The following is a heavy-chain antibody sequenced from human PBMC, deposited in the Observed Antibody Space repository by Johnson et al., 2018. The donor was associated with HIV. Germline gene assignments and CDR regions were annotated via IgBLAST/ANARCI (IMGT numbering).Heavy chain of an antibody. J-gene: IGHJ3*02. V-gene: IGHV3-20*04. D-gene: IGHD2-21*01. Sequence: VQLVESGGGLVQPGGSLRLSCAASGFTFDDYGMSWVRQAPGKGLEWVSGINWNGGRIGYADSVKGRFTISRDNAKKSMYLQMNSLRAEDTAVYYCARVSMLFIAADAFDIWGQGTMVTVSS. CDR3: ARVSMLFIAADAFDI. CDR1: GFTFDDYG. CDR2: INWNGGRI.